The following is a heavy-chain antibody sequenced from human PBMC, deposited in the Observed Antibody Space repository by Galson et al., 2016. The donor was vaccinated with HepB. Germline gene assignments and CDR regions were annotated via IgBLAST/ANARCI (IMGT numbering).Heavy chain of an antibody. D-gene: IGHD2-8*02. CDR2: IWNDGSYK. Sequence: SLRLSCAASGFTVNNHGMHWVRQAPGKGLEWVAAIWNDGSYKYYYDSVKGRSTIPRDNFKITVYLEMNSLSVEDTALYYCAKDYCTGLNCYVDGHYFDYWGQGILVTVSS. J-gene: IGHJ4*02. CDR1: GFTVNNHG. CDR3: AKDYCTGLNCYVDGHYFDY. V-gene: IGHV3-33*06.